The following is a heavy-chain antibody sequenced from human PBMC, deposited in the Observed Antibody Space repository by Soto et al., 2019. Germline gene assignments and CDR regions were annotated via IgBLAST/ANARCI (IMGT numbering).Heavy chain of an antibody. Sequence: GASVKVSCKASGYTFTGYYMHWVRQAPGQGLEWMGWINPNSGGTNYAQKFQGWVTMNKDTSIRTAYMELSRLRSDDKAVYYCARDPAVAGSPFQMDVWGQGTTVTVSS. D-gene: IGHD6-19*01. V-gene: IGHV1-2*04. CDR3: ARDPAVAGSPFQMDV. J-gene: IGHJ6*02. CDR1: GYTFTGYY. CDR2: INPNSGGT.